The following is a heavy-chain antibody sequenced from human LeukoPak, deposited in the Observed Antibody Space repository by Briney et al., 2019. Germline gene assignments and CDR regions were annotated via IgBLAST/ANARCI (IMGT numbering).Heavy chain of an antibody. D-gene: IGHD3-10*01. CDR1: GGSISSGDYY. J-gene: IGHJ4*02. CDR2: IYYSGST. V-gene: IGHV4-30-4*01. CDR3: ARVYYGSGTYEPSHFDY. Sequence: SETLSLTCTVSGGSISSGDYYWSWIRQPPGKGLEWIGYIYYSGSTYYNPSLKSRVTISVDTSKNQFSLKLNSVTAADTAVYYCARVYYGSGTYEPSHFDYWGQGTLVTVSS.